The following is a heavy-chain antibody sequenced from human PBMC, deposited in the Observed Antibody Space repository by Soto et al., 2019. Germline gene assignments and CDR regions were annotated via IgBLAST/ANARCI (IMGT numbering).Heavy chain of an antibody. CDR2: IYYSGST. CDR1: GGSISSYY. D-gene: IGHD1-1*01. J-gene: IGHJ4*02. CDR3: ARLKERPRGPLDY. V-gene: IGHV4-59*01. Sequence: KPSETLSLTCTVSGGSISSYYWSWIRQPPGKGLEWIGYIYYSGSTNYNPSLKSRVTISVDTSKNQFSLKLSSVTAADTAVYYCARLKERPRGPLDYWGQGTLVTVSS.